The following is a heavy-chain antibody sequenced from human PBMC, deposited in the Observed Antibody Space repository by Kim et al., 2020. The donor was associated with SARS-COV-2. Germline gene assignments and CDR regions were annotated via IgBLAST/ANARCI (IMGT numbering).Heavy chain of an antibody. CDR3: ARERGSYYGSGFA. J-gene: IGHJ5*02. D-gene: IGHD3-10*01. Sequence: GGSLRLSCAASGFTFSSYSMNWVRQAPGKGLEWVSSISSSSSYIYYADSVKGRFTISRDNAKNSLYLQMNSLRAEDTAVYYCARERGSYYGSGFAWGQGTLVTVSS. V-gene: IGHV3-21*01. CDR1: GFTFSSYS. CDR2: ISSSSSYI.